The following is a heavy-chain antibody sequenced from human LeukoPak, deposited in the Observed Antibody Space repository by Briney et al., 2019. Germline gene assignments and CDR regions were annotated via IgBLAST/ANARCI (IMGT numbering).Heavy chain of an antibody. Sequence: GGSLRLSCAASGFTFSSYAMNWVRQAPGKGLEWVSAICGSGGSTYYADSVKGRFTISRDNSKNTLYLQMNSLRAEDTAVYYCAKVMTRTMVRGVPPSDYWGQGTLVTVSS. CDR2: ICGSGGST. CDR1: GFTFSSYA. CDR3: AKVMTRTMVRGVPPSDY. J-gene: IGHJ4*02. V-gene: IGHV3-23*01. D-gene: IGHD3-10*01.